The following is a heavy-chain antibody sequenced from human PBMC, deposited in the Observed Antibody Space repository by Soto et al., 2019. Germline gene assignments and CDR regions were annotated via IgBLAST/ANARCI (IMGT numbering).Heavy chain of an antibody. V-gene: IGHV1-2*02. J-gene: IGHJ5*02. CDR3: AKDLTRQLAYWLDP. CDR2: INAHSGGT. CDR1: GFSFTGYY. Sequence: GASVKVSCKASGFSFTGYYIHWLRQAPGQGLEWMGWINAHSGGTEYAQRFQGRVTLTRDTSIATAYLTLTSLTSDDTDLYYCAKDLTRQLAYWLDPWGQGTQVTVSS. D-gene: IGHD6-6*01.